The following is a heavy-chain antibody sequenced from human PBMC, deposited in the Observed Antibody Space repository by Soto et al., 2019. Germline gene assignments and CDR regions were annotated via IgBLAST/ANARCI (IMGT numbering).Heavy chain of an antibody. CDR2: INHSENT. Sequence: QVQLQQWGVGLLKPSETLSLTCGVSGGSFSVYNWTWIRQPPGKGLEWIGDINHSENTNYNPSLKSRATISIDTSRSRFSLKLTSVTAADTAVYYCARVPAYDISAAGTLDYWGQGTLVTVSS. CDR3: ARVPAYDISAAGTLDY. V-gene: IGHV4-34*01. D-gene: IGHD6-13*01. CDR1: GGSFSVYN. J-gene: IGHJ4*02.